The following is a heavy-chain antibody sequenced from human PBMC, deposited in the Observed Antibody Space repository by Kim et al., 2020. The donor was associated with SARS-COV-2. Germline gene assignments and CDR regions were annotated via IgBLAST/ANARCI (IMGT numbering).Heavy chain of an antibody. Sequence: GVSLRLSCAVSGFTLSNHWMSWFRQAPGKGPEWVANIKQDGSERYYVDSVRGRFTISRDNSKNSLYLQMIGLRAEDTAVYYCARGSGWVFDYWGQGTLVTVSS. J-gene: IGHJ4*02. V-gene: IGHV3-7*05. CDR1: GFTLSNHW. D-gene: IGHD6-19*01. CDR3: ARGSGWVFDY. CDR2: IKQDGSER.